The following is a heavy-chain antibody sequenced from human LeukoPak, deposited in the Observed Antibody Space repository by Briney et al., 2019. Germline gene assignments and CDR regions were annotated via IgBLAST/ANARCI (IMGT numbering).Heavy chain of an antibody. V-gene: IGHV1-8*01. D-gene: IGHD3-22*01. CDR1: GYTFTSYD. J-gene: IGHJ4*02. CDR2: MNPNSGNT. CDR3: ARGLNLDSSVYFDY. Sequence: ASVKVSCKASGYTFTSYDINWVRQATGQGLEWMGWMNPNSGNTGYAQKFQGRVTMTRNTSISTAYMELSSLRSEDTAVYYCARGLNLDSSVYFDYWGQGTLVTVSS.